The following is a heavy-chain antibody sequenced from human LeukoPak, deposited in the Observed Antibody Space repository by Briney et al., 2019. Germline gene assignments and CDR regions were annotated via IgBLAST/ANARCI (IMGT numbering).Heavy chain of an antibody. CDR3: ARAQGLTVTTYLDY. V-gene: IGHV1-8*01. Sequence: ASVKVSCKASGYTFTSYDINWVRQATGQGLEWMGWMNPNSGNTGYAQKFQGRVTMTRNTSISTAYMELSSLRSEDTAVYYCARAQGLTVTTYLDYWGQGTLVTVSS. J-gene: IGHJ4*02. CDR1: GYTFTSYD. D-gene: IGHD4-17*01. CDR2: MNPNSGNT.